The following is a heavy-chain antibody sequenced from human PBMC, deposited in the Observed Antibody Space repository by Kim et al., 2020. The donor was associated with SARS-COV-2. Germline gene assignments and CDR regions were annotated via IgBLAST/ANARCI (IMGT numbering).Heavy chain of an antibody. CDR3: ASPLYCSGGSCYS. D-gene: IGHD2-15*01. J-gene: IGHJ4*02. V-gene: IGHV3-30*07. Sequence: YTDSVKGRFTISRDNSKNTLYLQMNRRRVEDTAVYYCASPLYCSGGSCYSWGQGTLVTVSS.